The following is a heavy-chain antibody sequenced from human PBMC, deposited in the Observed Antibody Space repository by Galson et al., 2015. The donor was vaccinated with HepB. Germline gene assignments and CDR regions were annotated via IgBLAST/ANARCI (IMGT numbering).Heavy chain of an antibody. D-gene: IGHD6-19*01. J-gene: IGHJ1*01. Sequence: SLRLSCAASGFTFSSYAMSWVRQAPGKGLEWVSAVSGGGGSTYHADSVKGRFTISRDNSRDTLYLQMNSLRPEDTAVYYCALKPKGSNGWYGSGYFQYWGQGTLVTVSS. CDR1: GFTFSSYA. V-gene: IGHV3-23*01. CDR3: ALKPKGSNGWYGSGYFQY. CDR2: VSGGGGST.